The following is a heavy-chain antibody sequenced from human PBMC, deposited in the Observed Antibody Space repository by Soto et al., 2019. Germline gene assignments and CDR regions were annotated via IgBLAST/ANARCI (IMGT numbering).Heavy chain of an antibody. D-gene: IGHD3-3*01. J-gene: IGHJ6*02. CDR2: ISSSSYI. Sequence: GGSLRLSCVASGFTFSNYAMSWVRQAPGKGLEWVSSISSSSYIYYADSVKGRFTISRDNAKNSLYLQMNSLRAEDTAVYYCARVYGRFLEWLLRVRGMDVWGQGTTVTVSS. V-gene: IGHV3-21*01. CDR3: ARVYGRFLEWLLRVRGMDV. CDR1: GFTFSNYA.